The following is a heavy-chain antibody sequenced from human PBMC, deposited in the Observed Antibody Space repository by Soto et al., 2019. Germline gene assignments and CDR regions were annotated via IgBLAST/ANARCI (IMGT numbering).Heavy chain of an antibody. J-gene: IGHJ1*01. CDR1: GFNFNHFA. D-gene: IGHD5-12*01. Sequence: QVQLVESGGGVVQPGGSLKLSCAASGFNFNHFALNWVRQAPGKCPEWVAVISYDGLKKFYADSVKGRFTISRDTSTDTVSLQMNDLRVEDTSVYYCARDGCSGTACYLQHWGQGTLVTVSS. V-gene: IGHV3-30-3*01. CDR2: ISYDGLKK. CDR3: ARDGCSGTACYLQH.